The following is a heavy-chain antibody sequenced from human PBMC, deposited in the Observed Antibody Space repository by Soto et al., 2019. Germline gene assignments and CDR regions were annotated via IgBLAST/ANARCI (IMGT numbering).Heavy chain of an antibody. J-gene: IGHJ5*02. Sequence: SGSLSLTCAVSGGSICYISYCWGWIRQPPGKGLQWIGCMFYSGATYYNPSLKNRVTLSVATSNNEFSLKLVSVTAPDTAVYYCARHKSGSDCLDPWGQGTLVTVSS. CDR2: MFYSGAT. CDR1: GGSICYISYC. V-gene: IGHV4-39*01. CDR3: ARHKSGSDCLDP. D-gene: IGHD2-21*02.